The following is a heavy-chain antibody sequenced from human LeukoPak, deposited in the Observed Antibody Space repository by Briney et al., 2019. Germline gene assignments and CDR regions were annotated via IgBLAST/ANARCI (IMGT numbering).Heavy chain of an antibody. J-gene: IGHJ5*02. Sequence: GWSLSLSCEASGFTFSNYLMHWVRQAPGKGLVWVSRIHCDGSNTGYADPVRGRFTISGDNAKNTLYLQMSSLRAEDTAVYYCAPNWFDPWGQGTLVTVSS. CDR1: GFTFSNYL. V-gene: IGHV3-74*01. CDR2: IHCDGSNT. CDR3: APNWFDP.